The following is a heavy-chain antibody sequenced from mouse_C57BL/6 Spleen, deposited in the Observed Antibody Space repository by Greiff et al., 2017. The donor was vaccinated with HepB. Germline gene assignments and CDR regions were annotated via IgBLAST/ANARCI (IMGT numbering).Heavy chain of an antibody. CDR1: GFTFSSYA. D-gene: IGHD1-1*01. Sequence: DVQLVESGEGLVKPGGSLKLSCAASGFTFSSYAMSWVRQTPEKRLEWVAYISSGGDYIYYADTVKGRFTISRDNARNTLYLQMSSLKSEDTAMYYCTRDLGTTVPSMDYWGQGTSVTVSS. CDR2: ISSGGDYI. V-gene: IGHV5-9-1*02. J-gene: IGHJ4*01. CDR3: TRDLGTTVPSMDY.